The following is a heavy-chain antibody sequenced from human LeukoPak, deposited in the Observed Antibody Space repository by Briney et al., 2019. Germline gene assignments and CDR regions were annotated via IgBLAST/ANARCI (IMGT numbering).Heavy chain of an antibody. J-gene: IGHJ4*02. D-gene: IGHD3-3*01. CDR2: IKSKTDGGTT. V-gene: IGHV3-15*01. Sequence: GGSLRLSCTASGFNFGIYGMHWVRQAPGKGLEWVGRIKSKTDGGTTDYAAPVKGRFTISRDDSKNTLYLQMNSLKTEDTAVYYCTTDLTIFGVVIIDYWGQGTLVTVSS. CDR1: GFNFGIYG. CDR3: TTDLTIFGVVIIDY.